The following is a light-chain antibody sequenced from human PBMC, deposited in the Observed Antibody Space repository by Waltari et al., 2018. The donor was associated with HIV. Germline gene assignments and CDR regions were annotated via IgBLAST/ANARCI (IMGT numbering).Light chain of an antibody. CDR2: AAS. V-gene: IGKV1-17*01. CDR3: LPHNSYPPC. J-gene: IGKJ2*01. CDR1: PGIRKD. Sequence: DIQMTQCPSSLSASVGDRVTITCRPSPGIRKDLGWYQQKPGNAPKRLIYAASSLQSAVPSRFSGSGSGTEFTRTISSLQPEDFATYYCLPHNSYPPCLGQGTKLAI.